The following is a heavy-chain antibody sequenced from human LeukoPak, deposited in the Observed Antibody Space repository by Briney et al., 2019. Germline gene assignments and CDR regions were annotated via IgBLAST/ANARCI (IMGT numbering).Heavy chain of an antibody. CDR3: ARSYSNHLFGMDV. CDR2: IYSGGST. J-gene: IGHJ6*02. CDR1: GLTISRDS. D-gene: IGHD4-11*01. Sequence: HPGGSLRLSCAPSGLTISRDSMHWVRQAPGKGLEWVSVIYSGGSTYYADSVKGRVAISRDNSKNTVFLQMNSVRAEDTAVYYCARSYSNHLFGMDVWGQGTTVTVSS. V-gene: IGHV3-66*01.